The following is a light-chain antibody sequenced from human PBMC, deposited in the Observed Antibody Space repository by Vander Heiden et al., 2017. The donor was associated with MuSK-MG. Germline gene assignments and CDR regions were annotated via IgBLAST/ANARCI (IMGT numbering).Light chain of an antibody. V-gene: IGKV1-5*03. CDR3: RQDDSSPWT. Sequence: IQMTQSPSTLSASVGERVTISCRASQTVTRWLAWYQQKPGKAPKLLIFQASSLQSGVSPRFSGSESGTEFTLTINRLQPDDFATYYCRQDDSSPWTFGQGTKVEIK. CDR1: QTVTRW. J-gene: IGKJ1*01. CDR2: QAS.